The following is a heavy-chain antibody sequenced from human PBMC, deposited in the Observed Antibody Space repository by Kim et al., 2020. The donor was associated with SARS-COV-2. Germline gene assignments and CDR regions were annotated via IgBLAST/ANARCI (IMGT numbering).Heavy chain of an antibody. D-gene: IGHD3-3*01. CDR3: ARGGRLTIFGGPGGMDV. J-gene: IGHJ6*02. V-gene: IGHV4-34*01. CDR2: INHSGST. CDR1: GGSFSGYY. Sequence: SETLSLTCAVYGGSFSGYYWSWIRQPPGKGLEWIGEINHSGSTNYNPSLKSRVTISVDTSKNQFSLKLSSVTAADTAVYYCARGGRLTIFGGPGGMDVWGQGTTVTVSS.